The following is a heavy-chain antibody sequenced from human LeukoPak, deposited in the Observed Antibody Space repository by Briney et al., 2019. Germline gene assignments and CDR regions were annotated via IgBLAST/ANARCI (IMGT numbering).Heavy chain of an antibody. CDR1: RFTFSSYE. Sequence: GGSLRLFCAASRFTFSSYEMMWVRQAPGKGLEWLSYISTSGDTRLYADSVRGRFTISRDNAKNSLYLQMNGLRAEDTAVYYCAGSPAYWGQGTLVTVSS. CDR2: ISTSGDTR. V-gene: IGHV3-48*03. D-gene: IGHD2-15*01. J-gene: IGHJ4*02. CDR3: AGSPAY.